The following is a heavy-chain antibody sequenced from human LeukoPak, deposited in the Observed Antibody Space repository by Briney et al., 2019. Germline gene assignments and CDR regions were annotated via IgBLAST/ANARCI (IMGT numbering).Heavy chain of an antibody. V-gene: IGHV3-9*01. D-gene: IGHD2-15*01. J-gene: IGHJ3*02. CDR3: AKDKAAVVAAGAFDI. CDR1: GFTFDGYA. CDR2: ISWNSGSI. Sequence: GGSLRLSCAASGFTFDGYAMHWVRQAPGKGLEWVSGISWNSGSIGYADSVKGRFTISRDNAKNSLYLQMNSLRAEDTALYYCAKDKAAVVAAGAFDIWGQGTMVTVSS.